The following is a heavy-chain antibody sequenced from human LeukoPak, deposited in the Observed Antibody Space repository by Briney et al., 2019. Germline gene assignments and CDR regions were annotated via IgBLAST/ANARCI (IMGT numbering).Heavy chain of an antibody. CDR1: GGTFSSYA. CDR3: SRHVVTLVRGVNNRKEDWFDP. J-gene: IGHJ5*02. D-gene: IGHD3-10*01. CDR2: INTDSGGT. Sequence: ASVKVSCKASGGTFSSYAISWVRQAPGQGLEWLGWINTDSGGTNYAQKFLGRVTMTRDKANSTAYLELSGLRSDDTAVYYCSRHVVTLVRGVNNRKEDWFDPWGQGTLVSVSS. V-gene: IGHV1-2*02.